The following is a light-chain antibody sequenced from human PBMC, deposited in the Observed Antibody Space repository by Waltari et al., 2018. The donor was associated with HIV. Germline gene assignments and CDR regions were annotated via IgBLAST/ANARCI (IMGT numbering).Light chain of an antibody. Sequence: DIQMTQSPSSLSPSLGYSVVITCRASQAISTYLNWYQQKPGKAPVLLVYSAYKLQPGAPSRFRGAGSGKDFSLSISGLQTEDFATYFCQQSYGFPFNFGPGT. CDR1: QAISTY. V-gene: IGKV1-39*01. CDR3: QQSYGFPFN. CDR2: SAY. J-gene: IGKJ3*01.